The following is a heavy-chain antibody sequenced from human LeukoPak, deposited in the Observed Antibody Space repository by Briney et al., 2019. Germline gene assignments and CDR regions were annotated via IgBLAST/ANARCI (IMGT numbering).Heavy chain of an antibody. D-gene: IGHD1-26*01. CDR2: IYYSGST. V-gene: IGHV4-39*07. CDR1: GGSISSSSYY. Sequence: KPSETLSLTCTVSGGSISSSSYYWGWIRQPPGQGLEWIGSIYYSGSTYYNPSLKSRVTISVDTSKNRFSLKLSSVTAADTAVYYCARDPMGATDWGQGTLVTVSS. J-gene: IGHJ4*02. CDR3: ARDPMGATD.